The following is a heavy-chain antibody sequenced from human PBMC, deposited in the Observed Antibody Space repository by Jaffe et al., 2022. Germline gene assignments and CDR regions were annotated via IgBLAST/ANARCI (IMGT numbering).Heavy chain of an antibody. V-gene: IGHV3-30*02. CDR2: IRYDGSNK. J-gene: IGHJ4*02. Sequence: QVQLVESGGGVVQPGGSLRLSCAASGFTFSSYGMHWVRQAPGKGLEWVAFIRYDGSNKYYADSVKGRFTISRDNSKNTLYLQMNSLRAEDTAVYYCAKDSRPWDYGWQLVPDYWGQGTLVTVSS. CDR3: AKDSRPWDYGWQLVPDY. D-gene: IGHD6-6*01. CDR1: GFTFSSYG.